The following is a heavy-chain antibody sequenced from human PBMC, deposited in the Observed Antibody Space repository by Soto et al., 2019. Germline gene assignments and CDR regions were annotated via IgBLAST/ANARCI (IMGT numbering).Heavy chain of an antibody. CDR1: GFTFSDYY. Sequence: PCGSLTLSCAASGFTFSDYYMSWIRQAPGKGREWVSYISSSSSYTNYADSVKGRFTISRDNAKNSLYLQMNSLRAEDTAVYYCARVLTSGSSGNSGMDVWGQWTTVAVSS. J-gene: IGHJ6*02. CDR3: ARVLTSGSSGNSGMDV. D-gene: IGHD3-10*01. V-gene: IGHV3-11*06. CDR2: ISSSSSYT.